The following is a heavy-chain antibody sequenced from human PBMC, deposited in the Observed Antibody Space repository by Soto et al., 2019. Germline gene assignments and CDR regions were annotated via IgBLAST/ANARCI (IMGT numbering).Heavy chain of an antibody. D-gene: IGHD2-2*01. CDR3: ARGPSSLTRFDY. CDR2: ISYDGSNK. V-gene: IGHV3-30-3*01. J-gene: IGHJ4*02. Sequence: QAGGSLRLSCAASGFTFSSYAMHWVRQAPGKGLEWVAAISYDGSNKYYADSVKGRFTISRDNSKNTLYLQMNSLRAEDTAVYYCARGPSSLTRFDYWGQGTLVTVS. CDR1: GFTFSSYA.